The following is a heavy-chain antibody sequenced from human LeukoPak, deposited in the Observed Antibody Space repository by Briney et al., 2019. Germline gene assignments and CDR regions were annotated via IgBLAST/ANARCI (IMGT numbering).Heavy chain of an antibody. CDR2: ISGSGGST. Sequence: GGSLRLSCAASGFTVSNNYMRWVRQAPGKGLEWVSAISGSGGSTYYADSVKGRFTISRDNSKNTLYLQMNSLRAEDTAVYYCAKTVITMMYGGPAGEYYFDYWGQGTLVTVSS. D-gene: IGHD3-22*01. V-gene: IGHV3-23*01. CDR1: GFTVSNNY. CDR3: AKTVITMMYGGPAGEYYFDY. J-gene: IGHJ4*02.